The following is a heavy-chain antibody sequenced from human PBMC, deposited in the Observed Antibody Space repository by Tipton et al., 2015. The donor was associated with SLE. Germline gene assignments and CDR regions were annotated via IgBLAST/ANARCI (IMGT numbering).Heavy chain of an antibody. D-gene: IGHD4-17*01. CDR1: SYSISSGYY. CDR3: ARIHPNNYGDYVPFDY. J-gene: IGHJ4*02. Sequence: TLSLTCTVSSYSISSGYYWGWIRQPPGKGLEWIGSIYHSGSIYYSGNTYYNPSLESRVTISADTFKNQFSLKVTSVTAADTAVYFCARIHPNNYGDYVPFDYCGQGILVTVSS. V-gene: IGHV4-38-2*02. CDR2: IYYSGNT.